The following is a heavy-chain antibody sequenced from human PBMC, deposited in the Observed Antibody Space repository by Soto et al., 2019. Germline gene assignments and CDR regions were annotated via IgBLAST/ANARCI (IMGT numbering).Heavy chain of an antibody. V-gene: IGHV4-39*01. Sequence: QLQLQESGPGLVKPSETLSLTCIVSGDSITTKNYYWGWIRQPPGKGLEWIANIDDSGTTYYNPSLTRRITISVDRSKRQFSLNLSSVTAADEALYYCARSVVVTAIWGGDQSYFDSWGQGTLVTVSS. CDR2: IDDSGTT. CDR1: GDSITTKNYY. J-gene: IGHJ4*02. CDR3: ARSVVVTAIWGGDQSYFDS. D-gene: IGHD2-21*02.